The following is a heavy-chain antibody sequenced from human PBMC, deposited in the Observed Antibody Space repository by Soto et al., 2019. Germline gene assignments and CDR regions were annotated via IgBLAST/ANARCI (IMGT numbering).Heavy chain of an antibody. V-gene: IGHV1-18*04. CDR3: ARASDGYRSGWYVGYFDY. Sequence: ASVKVSCKTSGYTFTSYGISWVRQAPGQGLEWMGWIRAYNGYTNYAQKFQGRVAVTTDTSTSTAYMELRSLISDDTAVYYCARASDGYRSGWYVGYFDYWGQGTLVTVSS. CDR2: IRAYNGYT. CDR1: GYTFTSYG. D-gene: IGHD6-19*01. J-gene: IGHJ4*02.